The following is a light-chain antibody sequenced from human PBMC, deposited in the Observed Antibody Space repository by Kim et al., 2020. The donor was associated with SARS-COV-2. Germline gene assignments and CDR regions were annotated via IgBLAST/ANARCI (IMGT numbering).Light chain of an antibody. V-gene: IGKV3-11*01. J-gene: IGKJ3*01. CDR3: QQRSDSPLFT. CDR1: QSVSSY. Sequence: EIVLTQSPATLSLSPGERATLSCRASQSVSSYLAWYQQKPGQAPRLLIYDASNRATGIPARFRGSGSGTDFTLTISSLEPEDFAVYYCQQRSDSPLFTLGPRTKVDIK. CDR2: DAS.